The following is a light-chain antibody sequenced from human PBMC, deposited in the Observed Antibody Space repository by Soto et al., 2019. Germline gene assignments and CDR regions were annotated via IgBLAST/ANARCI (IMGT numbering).Light chain of an antibody. V-gene: IGKV1-39*01. Sequence: DIEMTQYPSSLSTSVGDRVTITCRASQSVTTYLNWYQQKPGQAPNVLVYAAASLHSGAPSRFSGRGSGTEFTLTISSVQPEDFGTYFCQQSFRAPYSFGQGTKVE. CDR2: AAA. CDR3: QQSFRAPYS. CDR1: QSVTTY. J-gene: IGKJ2*03.